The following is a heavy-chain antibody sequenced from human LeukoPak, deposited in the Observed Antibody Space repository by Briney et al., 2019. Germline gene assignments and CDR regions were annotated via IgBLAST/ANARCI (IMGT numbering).Heavy chain of an antibody. D-gene: IGHD2-2*01. J-gene: IGHJ6*03. CDR1: GYIFTNYG. V-gene: IGHV1-18*04. CDR3: ARIAVVVPTGIVGSYFNYMDV. Sequence: ASVKVSCKASGYIFTNYGITWVRQAPGQGLEWMGRISVYNGHTTYAQNFQGRVTMTTETSTSTAYLEVRSLRSDDTARYYCARIAVVVPTGIVGSYFNYMDVWGEGTAVTVSS. CDR2: ISVYNGHT.